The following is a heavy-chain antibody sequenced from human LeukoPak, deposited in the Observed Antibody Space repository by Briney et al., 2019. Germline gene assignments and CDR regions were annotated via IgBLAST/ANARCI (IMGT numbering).Heavy chain of an antibody. Sequence: SETLSLTCTVSGGSISSYYWSWIRQPPGKGLEWIGYIYYSGSTNYNPSLESRVTISVDTSKNQFSLKLSSVTAADTAVYYCARAPYCGGDCYLDYWGQGTLVTVSS. V-gene: IGHV4-59*01. CDR1: GGSISSYY. J-gene: IGHJ4*02. CDR2: IYYSGST. CDR3: ARAPYCGGDCYLDY. D-gene: IGHD2-21*02.